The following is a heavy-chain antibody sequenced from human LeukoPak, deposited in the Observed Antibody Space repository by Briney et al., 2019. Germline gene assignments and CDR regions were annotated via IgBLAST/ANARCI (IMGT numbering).Heavy chain of an antibody. CDR1: GFTFSSYW. V-gene: IGHV3-7*01. D-gene: IGHD3-22*01. CDR3: PTPVFMIVQTFDY. CDR2: IKQDGSEK. J-gene: IGHJ4*02. Sequence: GGSLRLSCAASGFTFSSYWMSWVRQAPGKGLEWVANIKQDGSEKYYVDSVKGRFTISRDNAKNSLYLQMNSLRAEDTAVYYLPTPVFMIVQTFDYGAKETLATVPS.